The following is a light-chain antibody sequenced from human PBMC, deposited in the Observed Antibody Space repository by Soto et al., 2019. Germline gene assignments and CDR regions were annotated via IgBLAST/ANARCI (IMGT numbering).Light chain of an antibody. V-gene: IGLV1-40*01. Sequence: QSVLTQPPSVSGAPGQRVTISCTGSSSNIGAGYDVHWYQQLPGTAPPLLIYGNSNRPSGVPDRFSGSKSGTSASLAITGLQAEDEADYYCQSYDSSLSGYWVFGGGTKLTVL. CDR1: SSNIGAGYD. CDR3: QSYDSSLSGYWV. CDR2: GNS. J-gene: IGLJ3*02.